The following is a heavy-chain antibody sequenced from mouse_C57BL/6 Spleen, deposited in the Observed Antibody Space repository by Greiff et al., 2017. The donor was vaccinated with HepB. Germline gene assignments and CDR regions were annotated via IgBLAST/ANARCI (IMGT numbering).Heavy chain of an antibody. D-gene: IGHD3-1*01. J-gene: IGHJ2*01. CDR1: GYTFTSYW. CDR2: IDPSDSYT. CDR3: ARRGAVGAFHFHH. Sequence: VKLQQPGAGLVKPGASVKLSCKASGYTFTSYWMQWVLQRPGQGLEWIGEIDPSDSYTNYNQKFKGKATLTVDTSASTAYLHLSSLTSEDSEFYCYARRGAVGAFHFHHWGEVTTPTIS. V-gene: IGHV1-50*01.